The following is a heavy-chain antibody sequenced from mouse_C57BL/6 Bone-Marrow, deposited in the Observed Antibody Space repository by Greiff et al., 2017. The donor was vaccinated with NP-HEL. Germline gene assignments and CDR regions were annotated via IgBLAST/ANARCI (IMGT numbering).Heavy chain of an antibody. V-gene: IGHV1-39*01. CDR1: GYSFTDYN. CDR3: AREWLRPWWYFDV. CDR2: INPNYGTT. J-gene: IGHJ1*03. Sequence: FKLQQSGPELVKPGASVKISCKASGYSFTDYNMNWVKQSNGKSLEWIGVINPNYGTTSYNQKFKGKATLTVDQSSSTAYMQLNSLTSEDSAVYYCAREWLRPWWYFDVWGTGTTVTVSS. D-gene: IGHD2-2*01.